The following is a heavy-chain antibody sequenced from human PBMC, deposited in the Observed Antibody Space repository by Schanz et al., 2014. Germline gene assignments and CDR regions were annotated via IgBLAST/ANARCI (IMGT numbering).Heavy chain of an antibody. D-gene: IGHD3-3*01. Sequence: EVQLVESGGGLVQPGGSLRLSCVASGFSFTTYSMSWVRQAPGKGLEWISYVSSYDTTVSYADSVKGRFTISRDNAKNSVYLQMNSLRVEDTAVYYCARYGFRKFGVVYGLAVWGQGTTVTVS. V-gene: IGHV3-48*04. J-gene: IGHJ6*02. CDR1: GFSFTTYS. CDR3: ARYGFRKFGVVYGLAV. CDR2: VSSYDTTV.